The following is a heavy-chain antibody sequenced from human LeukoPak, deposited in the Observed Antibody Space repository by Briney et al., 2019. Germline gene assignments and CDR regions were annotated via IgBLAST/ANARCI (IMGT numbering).Heavy chain of an antibody. J-gene: IGHJ5*02. Sequence: PGGSLRLSCAASGFTFTNFGMSWVRQAPGKGLEWVSAVSAGGDVTSYADSVKGRFTISRDNSQNTLYLQMNSLRAEDTAVYYCARDRTYYYDSSGYKNWFDPWGQGTLVTVSS. CDR2: VSAGGDVT. CDR1: GFTFTNFG. D-gene: IGHD3-22*01. CDR3: ARDRTYYYDSSGYKNWFDP. V-gene: IGHV3-23*01.